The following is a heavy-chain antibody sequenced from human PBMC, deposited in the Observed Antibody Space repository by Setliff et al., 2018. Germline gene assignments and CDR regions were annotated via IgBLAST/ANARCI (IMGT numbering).Heavy chain of an antibody. CDR3: ARRRAVAGAYYFDF. CDR1: VYSISRDCH. CDR2: IYYSGNT. Sequence: PSETLSLTCAVSVYSISRDCHWGWIRQPPGKGLEWIGRIYYSGNTYYNASLKGRVTISGDTSKNQFSLKLTAVTAADTAIYYCARRRAVAGAYYFDFWGQGTLVTVSS. J-gene: IGHJ4*02. D-gene: IGHD6-19*01. V-gene: IGHV4-38-2*01.